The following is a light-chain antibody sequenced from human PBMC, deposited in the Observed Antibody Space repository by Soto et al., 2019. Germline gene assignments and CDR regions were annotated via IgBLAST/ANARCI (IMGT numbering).Light chain of an antibody. V-gene: IGKV1-5*01. CDR2: DAS. J-gene: IGKJ3*01. Sequence: DIQMTQSPSTLSASVGDRVTITCRASQSISRSLAWYQQKPGKAPNLLIFDASSWEGGVPSRFSGSGFGTEFTLTITNLQPADFATYYCQQYSDFLISFGPGTTVDFK. CDR1: QSISRS. CDR3: QQYSDFLIS.